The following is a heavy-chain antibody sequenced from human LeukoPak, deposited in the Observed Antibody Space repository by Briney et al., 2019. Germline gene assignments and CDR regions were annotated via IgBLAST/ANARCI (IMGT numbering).Heavy chain of an antibody. D-gene: IGHD3-22*01. CDR3: AKDRDSSGSYSAVGY. CDR2: ISGSGGST. V-gene: IGHV3-23*01. J-gene: IGHJ4*02. Sequence: GGSLRLSCAASGFGFTFNKYGMSWVRQAPGKGLEWVSAISGSGGSTYYADSVKGRFTISRDNSKNTLYLQMNSLRAEDTAVYYCAKDRDSSGSYSAVGYWGQGTLVTVSS. CDR1: GFGFTFNKYG.